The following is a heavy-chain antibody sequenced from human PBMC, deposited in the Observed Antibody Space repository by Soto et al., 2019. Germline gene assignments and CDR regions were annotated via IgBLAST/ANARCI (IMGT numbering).Heavy chain of an antibody. CDR1: GYTFTSYG. D-gene: IGHD2-15*01. CDR2: ISAYNGNT. J-gene: IGHJ6*02. Sequence: VASVKVSCKASGYTFTSYGISWVRQAPGQGLEWMGWISAYNGNTNYAQKLQGRVTMTTDTSTSTAYMELRSLRSDDTAVYYCARDIQYCSGGSCLDYYYYYGMDVWGQGTTVTVSS. V-gene: IGHV1-18*04. CDR3: ARDIQYCSGGSCLDYYYYYGMDV.